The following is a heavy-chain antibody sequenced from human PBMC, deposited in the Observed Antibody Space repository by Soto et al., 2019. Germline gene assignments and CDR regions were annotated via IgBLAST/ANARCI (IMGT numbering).Heavy chain of an antibody. J-gene: IGHJ4*02. D-gene: IGHD1-1*01. CDR2: IYYSGST. Sequence: SETLSLTCTVSGGSISSSSYYWGWIRQPPGKGLEWIGSIYYSGSTYYNPSLKSRVTISVDTSKNQFSLKLSSVTAADTAVYYCARENDCDFEYWGQGTLVTVSS. CDR3: ARENDCDFEY. V-gene: IGHV4-39*07. CDR1: GGSISSSSYY.